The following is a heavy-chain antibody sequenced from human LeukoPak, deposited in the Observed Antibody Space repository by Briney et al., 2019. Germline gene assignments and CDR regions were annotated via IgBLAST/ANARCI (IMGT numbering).Heavy chain of an antibody. CDR2: ISGSGGST. Sequence: PGGSLRLSCAASGFTFSSYAMSWVRQAPGKGLGWVSAISGSGGSTYYADSVKGRFTISRDNSKNTLYLQMNSLRAEDTAVYYCAKYSSSSSAFDIWGQGTMVTVSS. J-gene: IGHJ3*02. V-gene: IGHV3-23*01. CDR1: GFTFSSYA. CDR3: AKYSSSSSAFDI. D-gene: IGHD6-6*01.